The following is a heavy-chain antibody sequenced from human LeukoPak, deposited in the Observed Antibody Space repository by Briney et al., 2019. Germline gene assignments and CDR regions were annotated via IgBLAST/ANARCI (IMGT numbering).Heavy chain of an antibody. D-gene: IGHD2-21*02. CDR2: IVPIFGTA. Sequence: SVKVSCKASGGTFSSYAISWVRQAPGQGLEWMGGIVPIFGTANYAQKFQGRVTITADKSTSTAYMELSRLRSDDTAVYYCARAHRVVTPFDYWGQGTLVTVSS. CDR3: ARAHRVVTPFDY. V-gene: IGHV1-69*06. CDR1: GGTFSSYA. J-gene: IGHJ4*02.